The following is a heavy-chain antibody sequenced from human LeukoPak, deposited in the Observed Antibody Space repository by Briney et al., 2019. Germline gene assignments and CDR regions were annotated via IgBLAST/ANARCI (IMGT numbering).Heavy chain of an antibody. Sequence: GRSLRLSCAASGFTFSTYAMHWVRQAPGKGLEWVAVIWYDGSNKYYADSVKGRFTISRDNSKNTLYLQMNSLRAEDTAVYYCAKGKGNYYDRSGYYVLDYWXQGTLVTVSS. D-gene: IGHD3-22*01. CDR1: GFTFSTYA. V-gene: IGHV3-33*06. CDR3: AKGKGNYYDRSGYYVLDY. J-gene: IGHJ4*02. CDR2: IWYDGSNK.